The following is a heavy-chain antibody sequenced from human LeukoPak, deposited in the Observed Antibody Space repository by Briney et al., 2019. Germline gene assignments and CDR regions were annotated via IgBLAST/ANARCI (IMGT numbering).Heavy chain of an antibody. CDR1: GFTFSSYA. D-gene: IGHD2-15*01. V-gene: IGHV3-23*01. CDR2: ISGSGGST. CDR3: ARVACTGNSCRPYHYYGMDV. Sequence: GGSLRLSCAASGFTFSSYAMSWVRQAPGKGLEWVSAISGSGGSTYYADSVKGRFTISRDNSKNTLYLQVNSLRVEDTAVYYCARVACTGNSCRPYHYYGMDVWGQGTSVTVSS. J-gene: IGHJ6*02.